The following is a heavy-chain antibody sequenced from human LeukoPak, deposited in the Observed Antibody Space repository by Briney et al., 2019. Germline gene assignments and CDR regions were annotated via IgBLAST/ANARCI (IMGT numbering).Heavy chain of an antibody. J-gene: IGHJ4*02. CDR2: ISAYNGNT. Sequence: ASVKVSCKASGYTFTSYGISWVRQAPGQGLEWMGWISAYNGNTNYAQKLQGRVTMTTDTSTSTAYMEPRSLRSDDTAVYYCARDISYYYDSSGYYFDYWGQGTLVTVSS. CDR1: GYTFTSYG. CDR3: ARDISYYYDSSGYYFDY. V-gene: IGHV1-18*01. D-gene: IGHD3-22*01.